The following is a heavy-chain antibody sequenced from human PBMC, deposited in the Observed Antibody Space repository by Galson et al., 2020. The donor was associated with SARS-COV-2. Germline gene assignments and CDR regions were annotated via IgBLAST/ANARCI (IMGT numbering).Heavy chain of an antibody. D-gene: IGHD2-8*01. Sequence: SETLSLTFDVHGASFSDYSCTWVRQPPGKGLKWIGEINHSGSTNYNPSLKSRVFISVDTSKNQFSLKLSSVTAADTAVYYCARGGSRPIMVFDYYYFYMDVWGKGTTVTVSS. CDR2: INHSGST. CDR3: ARGGSRPIMVFDYYYFYMDV. V-gene: IGHV4-34*01. CDR1: GASFSDYS. J-gene: IGHJ6*03.